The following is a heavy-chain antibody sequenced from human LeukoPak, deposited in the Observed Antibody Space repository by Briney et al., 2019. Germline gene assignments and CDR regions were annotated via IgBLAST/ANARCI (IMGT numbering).Heavy chain of an antibody. CDR1: GLTVSSNY. Sequence: GGSLRLSCAASGLTVSSNYMSWVRQAPGKGLECVSVLYSGGGAYYADSVKGRFTISRDSSKNTLYLQMDSLRAEDTAVYYCARKGAAQDYWGQGTLVTVSS. J-gene: IGHJ4*02. CDR3: ARKGAAQDY. D-gene: IGHD1-26*01. CDR2: LYSGGGA. V-gene: IGHV3-53*01.